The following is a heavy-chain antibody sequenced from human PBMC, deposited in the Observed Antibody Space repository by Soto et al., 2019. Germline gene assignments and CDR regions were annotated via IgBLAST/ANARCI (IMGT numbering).Heavy chain of an antibody. CDR1: GGTFSSYA. D-gene: IGHD6-13*01. V-gene: IGHV1-69*06. CDR3: ARKQQQLVHNAFDI. Sequence: SVKVSCKASGGTFSSYAISWVRQAPGQGLEWMGGIIPIFGTANYAQKFQGRVTITADKSTSTAYMELSSLRSEDTAVYYCARKQQQLVHNAFDIWGQGTMVTVS. CDR2: IIPIFGTA. J-gene: IGHJ3*02.